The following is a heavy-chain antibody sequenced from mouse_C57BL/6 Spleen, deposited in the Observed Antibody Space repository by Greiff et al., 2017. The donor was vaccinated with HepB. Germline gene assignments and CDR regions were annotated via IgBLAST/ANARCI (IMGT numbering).Heavy chain of an antibody. J-gene: IGHJ1*03. CDR1: GYTFTSYW. Sequence: QVQLQQPGAELVKPGASVKLSCKASGYTFTSYWITWVKQRPGQGLEWIGDIYPGSGSTNYNEKFKSKATLTVDTSSSTAYMQLSSLTSEDSAVEYGARGGYYGSSPRYFDVWGTGTTVTVSS. V-gene: IGHV1-55*01. CDR3: ARGGYYGSSPRYFDV. D-gene: IGHD1-1*01. CDR2: IYPGSGST.